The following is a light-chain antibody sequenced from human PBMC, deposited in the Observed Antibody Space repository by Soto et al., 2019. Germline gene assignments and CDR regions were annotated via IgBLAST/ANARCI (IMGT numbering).Light chain of an antibody. Sequence: DIQMTQSPSTLSASVGDRVTITCRASQSISSWLAWYQQKPGKAPKLLIYRASSLESGVPSRFRGSGSGTAFTLTISSLQPDDFATYYCQQDNSYSQGTFGGGTKVEIK. CDR1: QSISSW. V-gene: IGKV1-5*03. CDR3: QQDNSYSQGT. CDR2: RAS. J-gene: IGKJ4*01.